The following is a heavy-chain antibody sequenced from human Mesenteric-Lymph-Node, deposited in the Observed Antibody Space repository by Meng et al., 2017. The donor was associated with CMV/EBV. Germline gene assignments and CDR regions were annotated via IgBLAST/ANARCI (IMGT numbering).Heavy chain of an antibody. V-gene: IGHV3-30*02. CDR3: ASLGGYNFYPAFDI. CDR1: GFTFSSYG. Sequence: GGSLRLSCAASGFTFSSYGMHWVRQAPGKGLDWVAYIRYDGSYQYYADSVKGRFTVSRDNSKNTLYLQINSLRPEDTAVYYCASLGGYNFYPAFDIWGQGTMVTVSS. CDR2: IRYDGSYQ. D-gene: IGHD5-24*01. J-gene: IGHJ3*02.